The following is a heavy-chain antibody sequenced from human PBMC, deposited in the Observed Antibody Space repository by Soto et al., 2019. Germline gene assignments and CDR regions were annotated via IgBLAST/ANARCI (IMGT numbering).Heavy chain of an antibody. CDR3: ARGRGITGTTDYYYMDV. J-gene: IGHJ6*03. D-gene: IGHD1-20*01. V-gene: IGHV4-34*01. CDR2: INHSGST. Sequence: SETLSLTCAVYGGSFSGYYWSWIRQPPGKGLEWIGEINHSGSTNYNPSLKSRVTISVDTSKNQFSLKLSSVTAADTAVYYCARGRGITGTTDYYYMDVWGKGTTVTVSS. CDR1: GGSFSGYY.